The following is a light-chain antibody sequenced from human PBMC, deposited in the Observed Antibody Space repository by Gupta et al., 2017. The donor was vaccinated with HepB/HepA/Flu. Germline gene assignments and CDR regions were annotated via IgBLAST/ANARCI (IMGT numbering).Light chain of an antibody. CDR1: QSGLYSSNNKNY. CDR2: WAS. Sequence: DIVMTQSPDSLAVSLGERATINCKSSQSGLYSSNNKNYLAWYQQKPGQPPKLLIYWASTRESGVPDSFSGSGSGTDFTLTISSLQAEDLAVYYCQQYYSTPCTFGQGTKVEIK. J-gene: IGKJ1*01. CDR3: QQYYSTPCT. V-gene: IGKV4-1*01.